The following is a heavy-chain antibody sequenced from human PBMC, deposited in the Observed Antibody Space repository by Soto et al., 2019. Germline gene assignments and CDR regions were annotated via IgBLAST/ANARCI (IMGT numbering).Heavy chain of an antibody. CDR3: ARGRGDRSDDAFDI. V-gene: IGHV1-69*01. J-gene: IGHJ3*02. CDR1: GGTFSSYA. Sequence: QVQLVQSGAEVKKPGSSVKVSCKASGGTFSSYAISWVRQAPGQGLEWMGGIIPIFGTANYAQKFQGRVTITADESTSTAYMELRSLRSEDTAVDYWARGRGDRSDDAFDIWGQGTMVTVSS. CDR2: IIPIFGTA. D-gene: IGHD3-10*01.